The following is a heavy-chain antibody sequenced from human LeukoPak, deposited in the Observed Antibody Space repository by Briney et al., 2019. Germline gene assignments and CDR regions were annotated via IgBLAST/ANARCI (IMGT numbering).Heavy chain of an antibody. CDR2: ISPTGSTT. CDR1: GFSFSGHW. D-gene: IGHD6-6*01. V-gene: IGHV3-74*01. CDR3: ARGPNSNWSGLDF. J-gene: IGHJ4*02. Sequence: GGSLRLSCTASGFSFSGHWMHWARQLPGKGLVWVSRISPTGSTTGYADSVKGRFTVSRDNAKNTLYLQVNNLRAEDTAVYCCARGPNSNWSGLDFWGQGTLLTVSS.